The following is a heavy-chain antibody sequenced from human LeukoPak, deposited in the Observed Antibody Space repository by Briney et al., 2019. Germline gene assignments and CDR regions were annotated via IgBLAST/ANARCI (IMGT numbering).Heavy chain of an antibody. Sequence: GGSLRLSCAASGFTFDDYAMHWVRQAPGKGPEWVSGISWNSGSIGYADSVKGRFTISRDNAKNSLYLQMNSLRAEDTALYYCAKDPFDYWGQGTLVTVSS. J-gene: IGHJ4*02. V-gene: IGHV3-9*01. CDR2: ISWNSGSI. CDR1: GFTFDDYA. CDR3: AKDPFDY.